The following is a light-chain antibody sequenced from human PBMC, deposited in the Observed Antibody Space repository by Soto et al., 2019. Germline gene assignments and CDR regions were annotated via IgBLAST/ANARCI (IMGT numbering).Light chain of an antibody. V-gene: IGKV1-5*01. CDR2: DAS. CDR3: KEYNSYSTT. J-gene: IGKJ1*01. CDR1: QTITRW. Sequence: DIQMTQSPSPLSASVGDRVTITCRARQTITRWLAWYQQKPGKAPKVLIYDASSLESGVPSRFSGSGSGTEFTLTISSLQPEDSATYYCKEYNSYSTTFGQGTKVEI.